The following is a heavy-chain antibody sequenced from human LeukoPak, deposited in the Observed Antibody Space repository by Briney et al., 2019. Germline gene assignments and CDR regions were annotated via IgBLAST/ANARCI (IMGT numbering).Heavy chain of an antibody. CDR3: ASPRSGYRYTFNY. V-gene: IGHV4-4*09. Sequence: SETLSLTCAVSAASISNYYWSWIRQAPGKGLEWIGYVSTSGSTNYNPSLKSRVSISLDTSRNRFSLNLNFVTAADTAVYYCASPRSGYRYTFNYWGQGALVTVSS. J-gene: IGHJ4*02. CDR2: VSTSGST. D-gene: IGHD3-22*01. CDR1: AASISNYY.